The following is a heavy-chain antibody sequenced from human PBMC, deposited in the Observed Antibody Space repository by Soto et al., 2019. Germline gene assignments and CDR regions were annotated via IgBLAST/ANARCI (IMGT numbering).Heavy chain of an antibody. CDR3: VRSMIIVVRLIGLDY. J-gene: IGHJ4*02. CDR1: GFTFRSYA. V-gene: IGHV3-30-3*01. D-gene: IGHD3-22*01. CDR2: ISYDGSNK. Sequence: GGSLRLSCGASGFTFRSYAMHWVRQTPGKGLEWVAVISYDGSNKHYADSVKGRFSISRDNSKNMLYLQMDSLSTEDTAVYYCVRSMIIVVRLIGLDYWGQGTLVTVSS.